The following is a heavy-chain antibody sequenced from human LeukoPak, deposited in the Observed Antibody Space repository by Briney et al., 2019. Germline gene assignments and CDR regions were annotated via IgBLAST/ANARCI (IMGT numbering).Heavy chain of an antibody. CDR1: GYTFTSYG. D-gene: IGHD6-13*01. CDR2: ISAYNGNT. Sequence: GASVKVSCKASGYTFTSYGISWVRQAPGQGLEWMGWISAYNGNTNYAQKLQGRVTMTTDASTSTAYMELRSLRSDDTAVYYCATSSLQPGPFDYWGQGTLVTVSS. V-gene: IGHV1-18*01. J-gene: IGHJ4*02. CDR3: ATSSLQPGPFDY.